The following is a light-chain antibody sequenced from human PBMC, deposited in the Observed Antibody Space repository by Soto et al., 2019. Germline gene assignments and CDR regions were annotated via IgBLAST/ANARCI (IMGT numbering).Light chain of an antibody. CDR2: DVS. J-gene: IGLJ2*01. CDR1: SSDVGGYNY. Sequence: QSALTQPASVSGSPGQSITISCTGTSSDVGGYNYVSWYQQHPGKAPKLMIYDVSNRPSGVSNRFSGSKSGNTASLTISGLQAEDDSDYYCISYTSSNVVFGGGTKLTVL. CDR3: ISYTSSNVV. V-gene: IGLV2-14*01.